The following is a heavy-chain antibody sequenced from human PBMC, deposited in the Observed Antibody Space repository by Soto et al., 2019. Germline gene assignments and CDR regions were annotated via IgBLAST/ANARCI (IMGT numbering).Heavy chain of an antibody. CDR1: GGSISSGDNY. CDR3: AKEGNWEGLHY. CDR2: IYFSGRT. J-gene: IGHJ4*02. D-gene: IGHD7-27*01. V-gene: IGHV4-30-4*01. Sequence: SETLSLTCTVSGGSISSGDNYWTWIRQSPGKGLEWIGNIYFSGRTSYNPSLESRVAMSVDTSKNQFSLRLSSVAAADTAVYFCAKEGNWEGLHYWGQGTQVTVSS.